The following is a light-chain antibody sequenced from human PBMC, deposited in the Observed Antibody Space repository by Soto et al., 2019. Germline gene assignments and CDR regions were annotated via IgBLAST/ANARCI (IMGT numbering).Light chain of an antibody. CDR1: QSVISSY. Sequence: EIVLTQSPGTLSLSPGERATLSCSASQSVISSYLAWYQQKPGQAPRLLIYGASSRATGIPDRFSGSGSGTEFTLTISSLESEDFAVYYCQQRSNWPPFFGQGTRLEIK. V-gene: IGKV3D-20*02. CDR2: GAS. CDR3: QQRSNWPPF. J-gene: IGKJ5*01.